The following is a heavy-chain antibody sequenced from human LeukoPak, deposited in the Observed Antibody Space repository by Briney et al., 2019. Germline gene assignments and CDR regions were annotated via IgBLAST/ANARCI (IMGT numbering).Heavy chain of an antibody. Sequence: SETLSLACTVSGGSISSYYWSWIRQPPGKGLEWIGYIYYSGSTNYNPSLKSRVTISVDTSKNQFSLKLSSVTAADTAVYYCASSMDDAFDIWGQGTMVTVSS. CDR2: IYYSGST. V-gene: IGHV4-59*01. D-gene: IGHD2-2*01. J-gene: IGHJ3*02. CDR1: GGSISSYY. CDR3: ASSMDDAFDI.